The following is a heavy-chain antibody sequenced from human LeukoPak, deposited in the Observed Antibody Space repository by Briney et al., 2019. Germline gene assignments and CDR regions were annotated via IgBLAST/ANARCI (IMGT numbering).Heavy chain of an antibody. Sequence: GGSLRLSCAASGFTFNGYWMSWVRQAPGKGLEWVANIKEDGSAQYYVGSVKGRFTISRDNAKNSLNLQMNSLRAEDAAVYYCATSSNAPGNHWGQGTLVTVSS. D-gene: IGHD2-2*01. V-gene: IGHV3-7*01. J-gene: IGHJ5*02. CDR1: GFTFNGYW. CDR2: IKEDGSAQ. CDR3: ATSSNAPGNH.